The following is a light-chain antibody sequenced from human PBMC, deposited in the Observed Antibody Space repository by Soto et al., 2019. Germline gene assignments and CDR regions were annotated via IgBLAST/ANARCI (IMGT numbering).Light chain of an antibody. Sequence: EIVLTQSPATLSLSPGERATLSCRASQTVSRSLAWYQQKPGQAPRLLIYGASTRAAGVPGRFSGSGSGTDFTLTISSLQSEDFAVYYCQQYIDWPPYTFGQGTKVDIK. CDR3: QQYIDWPPYT. CDR2: GAS. J-gene: IGKJ2*01. CDR1: QTVSRS. V-gene: IGKV3-15*01.